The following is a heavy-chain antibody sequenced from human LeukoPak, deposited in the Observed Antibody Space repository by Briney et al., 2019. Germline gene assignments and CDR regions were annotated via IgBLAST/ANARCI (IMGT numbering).Heavy chain of an antibody. CDR3: ARELSGTSSRHFDY. J-gene: IGHJ4*02. D-gene: IGHD2-2*01. CDR1: GFTFTNYW. V-gene: IGHV3-74*01. Sequence: GSLRLSCAASGFTFTNYWMHWVRQAPGKGPVWVSRLNSDGNITTYADSVRGRFTIPRDNAKNALYLQMNSLRAEDTAVYYCARELSGTSSRHFDYWGQGTLVTVSS. CDR2: LNSDGNIT.